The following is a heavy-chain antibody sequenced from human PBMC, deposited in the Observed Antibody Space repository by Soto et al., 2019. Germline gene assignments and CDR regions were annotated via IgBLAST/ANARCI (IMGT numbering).Heavy chain of an antibody. CDR3: ARAVTTTAHYGMDV. J-gene: IGHJ6*02. D-gene: IGHD4-17*01. CDR2: ISSSSSYI. V-gene: IGHV3-21*01. Sequence: EVQLVESGGGLVKPGGSLRLSCAASGFTFSSYSMNWVRQAPGKGLEWVSSISSSSSYIYYADSVKGRFTISRDNAKNSLYLQMNSLRAEDTAVYYCARAVTTTAHYGMDVWGQGTTVTVSS. CDR1: GFTFSSYS.